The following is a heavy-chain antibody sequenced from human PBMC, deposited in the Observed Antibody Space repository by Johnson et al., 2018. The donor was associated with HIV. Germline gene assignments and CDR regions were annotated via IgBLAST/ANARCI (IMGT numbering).Heavy chain of an antibody. Sequence: EVQLVESGGGLIQPGGSLTLSCVASGFSVTSNYMGWVRQAPGKGLEWVSAISGSGGSTYYADSVKGRFTISRDNSKNTLYLQMNSLRADDTAVYYCARVASIALRPDAFDILGQGTMVTVSS. J-gene: IGHJ3*02. CDR3: ARVASIALRPDAFDI. V-gene: IGHV3-66*03. CDR2: SGSGGST. D-gene: IGHD6-6*01. CDR1: GFSVTSNY.